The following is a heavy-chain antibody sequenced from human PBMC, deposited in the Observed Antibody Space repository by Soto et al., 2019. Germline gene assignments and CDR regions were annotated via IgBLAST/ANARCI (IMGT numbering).Heavy chain of an antibody. CDR1: GASINSGNYY. D-gene: IGHD3-10*01. V-gene: IGHV4-30-4*01. J-gene: IGHJ4*02. CDR2: VYHSGSA. CDR3: ARGREGDMVRTYKSVFDF. Sequence: PSETLSLTCTVSGASINSGNYYWTWIRQTPGRGLEWIGYVYHSGSAYYNPSLNSRLTISVDTSMNLFSLKLNSVTAADTAVYYCARGREGDMVRTYKSVFDFWRQGTLVTVSS.